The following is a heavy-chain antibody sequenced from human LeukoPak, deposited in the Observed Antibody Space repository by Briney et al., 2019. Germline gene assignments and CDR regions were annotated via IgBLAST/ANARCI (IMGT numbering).Heavy chain of an antibody. V-gene: IGHV3-74*01. CDR3: ARFLNYDILTGSYYYYGMDV. Sequence: GGSLRLSCAASGFTFSSYWMHWVRQAPGKGLVWVSRINSDGSNTSYADSVKGRFMISRDNAKNSLYLQMNSLRAEDTAVYYCARFLNYDILTGSYYYYGMDVWGQGTTVTVS. J-gene: IGHJ6*02. D-gene: IGHD3-9*01. CDR1: GFTFSSYW. CDR2: INSDGSNT.